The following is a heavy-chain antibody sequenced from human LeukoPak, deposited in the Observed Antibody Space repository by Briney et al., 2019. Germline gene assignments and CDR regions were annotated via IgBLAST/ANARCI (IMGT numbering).Heavy chain of an antibody. Sequence: SETLSLTCAVYGGSFSGYYWSWIRQPPGKGLEWIGEINHSGSTNYNPSLKSRVTISVDTSKNQFSLKLSSVTAADTAVYYCARGGGVGAWYYLDYWGQGTLVTVSS. CDR1: GGSFSGYY. V-gene: IGHV4-34*01. CDR2: INHSGST. CDR3: ARGGGVGAWYYLDY. D-gene: IGHD1-26*01. J-gene: IGHJ4*02.